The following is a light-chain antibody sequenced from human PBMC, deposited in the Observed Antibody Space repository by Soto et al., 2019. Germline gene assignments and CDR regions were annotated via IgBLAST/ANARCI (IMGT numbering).Light chain of an antibody. CDR1: QSISSW. J-gene: IGKJ4*01. V-gene: IGKV1-5*01. CDR3: QQYNSYSPLT. Sequence: DIQMTQSPSSLSASVGDRVTITCRAGQSISSWLAWYQQKPGKAPKLLIFDAFSLESGVPSRFSGSRSGTEFTLTISSLQPDDYATYYCQQYNSYSPLTFGGGTKVDNK. CDR2: DAF.